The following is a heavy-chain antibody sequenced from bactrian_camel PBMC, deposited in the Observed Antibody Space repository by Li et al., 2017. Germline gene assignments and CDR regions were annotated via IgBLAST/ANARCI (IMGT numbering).Heavy chain of an antibody. CDR1: GFTFSSYS. J-gene: IGHJ4*01. D-gene: IGHD5*01. V-gene: IGHV3-2*01. CDR3: AADPSRGLWVGYPPYKY. Sequence: VESGGGLVQPGGSLRLSCAASGFTFSSYSMSWVRQAPGKGLERVSSINSDGTNTYYLDSVKGRFTISKDNAKNTLYLQKNSLKPEDTAVYYCAADPSRGLWVGYPPYKYWGQGTQVTVS. CDR2: INSDGTNT.